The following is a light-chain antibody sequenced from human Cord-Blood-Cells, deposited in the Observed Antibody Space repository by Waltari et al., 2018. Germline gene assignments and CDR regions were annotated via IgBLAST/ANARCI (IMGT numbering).Light chain of an antibody. CDR1: QSVSSY. Sequence: DIVLQQSPATLPLSPGERATLPCRASQSVSSYLAWYQQKPGQAPRLLIYDASNRATGIPARFSGSGSGTDFTLTISSLEPEDFAVYYCQQRSNWPALTFGGGTKVEIK. V-gene: IGKV3-11*01. J-gene: IGKJ4*01. CDR2: DAS. CDR3: QQRSNWPALT.